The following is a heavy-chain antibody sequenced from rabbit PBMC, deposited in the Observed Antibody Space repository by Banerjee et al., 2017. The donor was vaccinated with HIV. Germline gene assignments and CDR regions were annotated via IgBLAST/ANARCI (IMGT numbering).Heavy chain of an antibody. D-gene: IGHD4-1*01. V-gene: IGHV1S40*01. CDR1: GLSLSGGDD. CDR3: ARDLDGAIGWNFGW. CDR2: IIGGSGST. Sequence: QSLEESGGGLVKPEGSLTLTCTASGLSLSGGDDMCWVRQVPGKGLELIACIIGGSGSTYYASWAKGRFTISKTSSTTVTLQMTSLTAADTATYFCARDLDGAIGWNFGWWGPGTLVTVS. J-gene: IGHJ6*01.